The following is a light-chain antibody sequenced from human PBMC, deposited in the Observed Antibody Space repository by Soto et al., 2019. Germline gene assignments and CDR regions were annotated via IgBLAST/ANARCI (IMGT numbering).Light chain of an antibody. Sequence: QSVLTQPASVSGSPGQSIAISCTGFSSDVGIYNYVSWYQQHPGKVPKLIIYEVTNRPSGVSNRFSGSKSGNTASLTIAGLQAEDEADYYCSSYTTSSTRVFGTGTKLTVL. CDR1: SSDVGIYNY. CDR2: EVT. J-gene: IGLJ1*01. V-gene: IGLV2-14*01. CDR3: SSYTTSSTRV.